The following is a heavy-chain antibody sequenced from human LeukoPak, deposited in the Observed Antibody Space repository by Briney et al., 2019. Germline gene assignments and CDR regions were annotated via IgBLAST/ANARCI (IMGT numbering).Heavy chain of an antibody. CDR2: IYYSGST. CDR1: GGSISSSSFY. V-gene: IGHV4-39*01. CDR3: ARFADYYYYYMDV. Sequence: SETLSLTCSVSGGSISSSSFYWGWIRQPPGKGLEWIGSIYYSGSTYYNPSLKSRVTISVGTSKNQFSLKLSSVTAADTAVYYCARFADYYYYYMDVWGKGTTVTVSS. J-gene: IGHJ6*03.